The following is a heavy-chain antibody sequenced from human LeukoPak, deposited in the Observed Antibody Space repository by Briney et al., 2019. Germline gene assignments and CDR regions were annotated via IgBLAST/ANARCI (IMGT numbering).Heavy chain of an antibody. J-gene: IGHJ4*02. CDR3: AKELDTMFFDY. V-gene: IGHV3-43*01. Sequence: GPHRLSCENSGVDNERNSLHWVRQAPGKGLEWVSLAGWAGGTTFYSDSVRGRFTISRDSGRKSVYLQMNSLTTDDTAFYFCAKELDTMFFDYWGQGALVTVSS. D-gene: IGHD3-10*02. CDR2: AGWAGGTT. CDR1: GVDNERNS.